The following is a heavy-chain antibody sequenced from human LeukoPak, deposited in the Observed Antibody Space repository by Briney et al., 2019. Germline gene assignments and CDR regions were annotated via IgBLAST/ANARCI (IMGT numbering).Heavy chain of an antibody. CDR1: GGSFSGYY. J-gene: IGHJ6*02. V-gene: IGHV4-34*01. Sequence: PETLSLTCAVYGGSFSGYYWSWIRQPPGKGLEWIGEINHSGSTNYNPSLKSRVTISVDTSKNQFSLKLSSVTAADTAVYYCARAPYYYDSSGYGWFYYYYGMDVWGQGTTVTVSS. D-gene: IGHD3-22*01. CDR2: INHSGST. CDR3: ARAPYYYDSSGYGWFYYYYGMDV.